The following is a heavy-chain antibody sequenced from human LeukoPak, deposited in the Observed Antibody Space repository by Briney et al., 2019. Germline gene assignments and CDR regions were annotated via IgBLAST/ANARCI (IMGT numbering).Heavy chain of an antibody. CDR2: IILIFGAA. CDR3: ATRKPEVSGYDWRGYLDYYYYYMDV. D-gene: IGHD5-12*01. CDR1: GGTFSSYA. J-gene: IGHJ6*03. Sequence: ASVKVSCKASGGTFSSYAISWVRQAPGQGLEWMGGIILIFGAANYAQKFQGRVTITADECTSTAYMELSSLRSEDTAVYYCATRKPEVSGYDWRGYLDYYYYYMDVWGKGTTVTVSS. V-gene: IGHV1-69*13.